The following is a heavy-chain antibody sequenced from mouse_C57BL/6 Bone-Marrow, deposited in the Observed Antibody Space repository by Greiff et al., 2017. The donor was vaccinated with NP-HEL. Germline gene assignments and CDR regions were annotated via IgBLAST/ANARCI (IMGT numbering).Heavy chain of an antibody. Sequence: SGPVLVKPGASVKMSCKASGYTFTDYYMNWVKQSHGKSLEWIGVINPYNGGTSYNQKFKGKATLTVDKSSSTAYMELNSLTSEDSAVYYCARGDYYGSIFLAMDYWGQGTSVTVSS. CDR3: ARGDYYGSIFLAMDY. V-gene: IGHV1-19*01. CDR2: INPYNGGT. D-gene: IGHD1-1*01. J-gene: IGHJ4*01. CDR1: GYTFTDYY.